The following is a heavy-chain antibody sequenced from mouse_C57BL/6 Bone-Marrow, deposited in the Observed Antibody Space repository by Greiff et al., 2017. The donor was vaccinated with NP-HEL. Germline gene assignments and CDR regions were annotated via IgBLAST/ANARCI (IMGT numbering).Heavy chain of an antibody. D-gene: IGHD1-1*01. Sequence: QVQLQQPGAELVRPGTSVKLSCKASGYTFTSYWMHWVKQRPGQGLEWIGVIDPSDSYTNYNQKFKGKATLTVDPSSSTAYMQLSSLTSEDSAVYYCARDYYGSSYYYAMDYWGQGTSVTVSS. CDR3: ARDYYGSSYYYAMDY. J-gene: IGHJ4*01. CDR1: GYTFTSYW. V-gene: IGHV1-59*01. CDR2: IDPSDSYT.